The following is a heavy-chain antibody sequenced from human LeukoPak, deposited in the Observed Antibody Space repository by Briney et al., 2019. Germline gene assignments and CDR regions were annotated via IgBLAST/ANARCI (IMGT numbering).Heavy chain of an antibody. V-gene: IGHV1-69*05. CDR3: AVVYYYYYMDV. J-gene: IGHJ6*03. CDR2: IIPIFGTA. Sequence: GASVKVSCKASGGTFSSYAISWVRQAPGRGLEWMGRIIPIFGTANYAQKFQGRVTITTDESTSTAYMELSSLRSEDTAVYYCAVVYYYYYMDVWGKGTTVTVSS. CDR1: GGTFSSYA.